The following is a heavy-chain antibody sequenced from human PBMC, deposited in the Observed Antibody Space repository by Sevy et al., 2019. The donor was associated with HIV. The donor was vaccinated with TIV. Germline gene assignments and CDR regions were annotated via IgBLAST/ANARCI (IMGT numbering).Heavy chain of an antibody. V-gene: IGHV1-69*13. J-gene: IGHJ4*01. CDR3: ARDKNYYATGSFDY. D-gene: IGHD3-10*01. CDR2: IIAVFGTT. Sequence: ASVKVSCKASGGIFRSNAISWVRQAPGQGLEWMGGIIAVFGTTNYAQKFQGRVTVSADESRSTAYMELSSLRSEDTAVYYCARDKNYYATGSFDYWGQGTQVTVS. CDR1: GGIFRSNA.